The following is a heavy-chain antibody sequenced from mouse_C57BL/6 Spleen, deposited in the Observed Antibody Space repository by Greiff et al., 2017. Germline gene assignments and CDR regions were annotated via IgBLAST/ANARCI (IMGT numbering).Heavy chain of an antibody. J-gene: IGHJ4*01. V-gene: IGHV1-50*01. CDR3: ARSDGYYNAMDY. D-gene: IGHD2-3*01. CDR1: GYTFTSYW. Sequence: QVQLQQPGAELVKPGASVKLSCKASGYTFTSYWMQWVKQRPGQGLEWIGEIDPSDSYTNFNQKFKGKATLTVDTSSSTAYMQLSSLTSDDSAVYYCARSDGYYNAMDYWGQGTSVTVSS. CDR2: IDPSDSYT.